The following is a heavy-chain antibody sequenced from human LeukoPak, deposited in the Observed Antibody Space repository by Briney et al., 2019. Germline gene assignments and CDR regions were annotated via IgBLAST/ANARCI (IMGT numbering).Heavy chain of an antibody. D-gene: IGHD2-15*01. CDR3: ARYCSGGSCYFPYYVDV. CDR2: IYTSGST. J-gene: IGHJ6*03. V-gene: IGHV4-4*07. Sequence: SETQSLTCTVSGGSISSYYWSWIRQPAGKGLEWIGRIYTSGSTNYNPSLKSRVTMSVDTSKNQFSLKLSSVTAADTAVYYCARYCSGGSCYFPYYVDVWGKGTTVTVSS. CDR1: GGSISSYY.